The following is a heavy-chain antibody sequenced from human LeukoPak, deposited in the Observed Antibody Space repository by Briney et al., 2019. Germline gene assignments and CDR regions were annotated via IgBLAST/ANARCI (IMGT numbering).Heavy chain of an antibody. J-gene: IGHJ4*02. Sequence: ASVKVSCKASGYTFTGYHIHWVRQAPGQGLEWMGWIHPNSGETLYAQKFQGRVTMTRDTSINTVYMELSWLRSDDTAIYYCACPHRGSGNYYTDFWGQGTLITVSS. D-gene: IGHD3-10*01. CDR1: GYTFTGYH. V-gene: IGHV1-2*02. CDR3: ACPHRGSGNYYTDF. CDR2: IHPNSGET.